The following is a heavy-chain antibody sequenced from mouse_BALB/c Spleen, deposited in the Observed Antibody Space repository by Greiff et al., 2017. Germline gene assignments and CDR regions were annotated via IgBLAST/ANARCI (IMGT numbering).Heavy chain of an antibody. CDR2: ISNGGGST. CDR3: ARHDYYGYHYAMDY. CDR1: GFTFSSYT. Sequence: EVQVVESGGGLVQPGGSLKLSCAASGFTFSSYTMSWVRQTPEKRLEWVAYISNGGGSTYYPDTVKGRFTISRDNAKNTLYLQMSSLKSEDTAMYYCARHDYYGYHYAMDYWGQGTSVTVSS. J-gene: IGHJ4*01. D-gene: IGHD1-2*01. V-gene: IGHV5-12-2*01.